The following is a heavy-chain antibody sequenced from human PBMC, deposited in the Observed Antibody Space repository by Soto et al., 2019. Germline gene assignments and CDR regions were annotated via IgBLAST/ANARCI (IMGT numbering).Heavy chain of an antibody. D-gene: IGHD2-2*01. CDR2: FDPEDGET. V-gene: IGHV1-24*01. J-gene: IGHJ4*02. CDR1: GYTLTEVS. Sequence: SVKVSVKVSGYTLTEVSVDWVRKAPGKGLEWMGGFDPEDGETIYAQRFQGRVTMTEDTSTDTAYMELSSLRSEDTAVYYCATDLQGLPLSVYWGQGTLVTVSS. CDR3: ATDLQGLPLSVY.